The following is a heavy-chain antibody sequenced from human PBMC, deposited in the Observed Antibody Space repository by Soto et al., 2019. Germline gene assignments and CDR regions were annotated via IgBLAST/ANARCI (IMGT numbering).Heavy chain of an antibody. J-gene: IGHJ6*03. CDR2: ISFEGSDK. CDR3: AKVAAGSRYMAV. V-gene: IGHV3-30*18. D-gene: IGHD3-10*01. CDR1: GFTFSSYG. Sequence: QVQLVESGGGVVQPGRSLRLSCAASGFTFSSYGMHWVRQAPGKGLEWVALISFEGSDKYYADSVKGRFTISRDNSKKTMYLQMTSLRAEDTAVYYCAKVAAGSRYMAVWGKGTTVTVSS.